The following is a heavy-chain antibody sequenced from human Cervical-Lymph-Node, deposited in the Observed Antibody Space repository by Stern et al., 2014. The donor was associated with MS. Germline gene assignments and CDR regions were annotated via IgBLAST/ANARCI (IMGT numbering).Heavy chain of an antibody. CDR1: GYTFTSYY. V-gene: IGHV1-46*01. Sequence: QVQLVQSGAEVKKPGASVKVSCKASGYTFTSYYMHWVRQAPGQGLEWMGIINPSGGTTSHAQKFQGRVTMTRDTSTSTGDMELSSLRSEDTAVYYCAREVAGHRLGMMDVWGQGTTVTVSS. CDR3: AREVAGHRLGMMDV. J-gene: IGHJ6*02. CDR2: INPSGGTT. D-gene: IGHD6-19*01.